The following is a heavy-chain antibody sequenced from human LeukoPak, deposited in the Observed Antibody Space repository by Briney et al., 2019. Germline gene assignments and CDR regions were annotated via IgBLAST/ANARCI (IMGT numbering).Heavy chain of an antibody. CDR3: ALVYYDILTGNYYYYYGMDV. CDR1: GGTFSSYA. V-gene: IGHV1-2*02. J-gene: IGHJ6*02. D-gene: IGHD3-9*01. Sequence: ASVKVSCKASGGTFSSYAISWVRQAPGQGLEWMAWINPNNGVTNYAQKFQGRVTMTRDTSISTAYMELSRLRSDDTAVYYCALVYYDILTGNYYYYYGMDVWGQGTTVTVSS. CDR2: INPNNGVT.